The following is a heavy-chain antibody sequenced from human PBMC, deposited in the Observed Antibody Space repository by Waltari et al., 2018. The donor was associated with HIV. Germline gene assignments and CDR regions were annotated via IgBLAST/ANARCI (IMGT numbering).Heavy chain of an antibody. CDR2: IYYSGST. D-gene: IGHD4-17*01. J-gene: IGHJ3*02. V-gene: IGHV4-59*01. Sequence: QVQLQESGPGLVKPSETLSLTCTVSGGSISSYYWSWIRQPPGKGLEWIGYIYYSGSTNYNPSLKSRVTISVDTSKNQFSLKLSSVTAADTAVYYCARELRWLTPGAFDIWGQGTMVTVSS. CDR3: ARELRWLTPGAFDI. CDR1: GGSISSYY.